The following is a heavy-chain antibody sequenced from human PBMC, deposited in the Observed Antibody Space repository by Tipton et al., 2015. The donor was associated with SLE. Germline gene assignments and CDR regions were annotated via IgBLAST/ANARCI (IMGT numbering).Heavy chain of an antibody. D-gene: IGHD6-6*01. CDR3: AKGPRGIIGARLAD. V-gene: IGHV3-23*01. CDR2: ISTSGDRS. J-gene: IGHJ4*02. Sequence: SLRLSCAASGLTFSSYALTWVRRAPGKGLEWVSVISTSGDRSSYAGSVRGRFTISRDNSKNMLYLQMTGLTAEDTAVYYCAKGPRGIIGARLADWGRGTLVTVSS. CDR1: GLTFSSYA.